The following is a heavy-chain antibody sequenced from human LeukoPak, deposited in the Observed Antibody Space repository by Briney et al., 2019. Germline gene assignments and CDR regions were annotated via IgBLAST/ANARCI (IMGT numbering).Heavy chain of an antibody. Sequence: PGGSLRLSCAASGFTFTSYAMSWVRQAPGKGLGWVSTFSGASTTSYADAVKGRVTISRDNSKNILYLQLNSLRAEDTAVYYCAKLKQWQPQRYFFEYWGQGALVTVAS. CDR2: FSGASTT. V-gene: IGHV3-23*01. D-gene: IGHD6-19*01. J-gene: IGHJ4*02. CDR1: GFTFTSYA. CDR3: AKLKQWQPQRYFFEY.